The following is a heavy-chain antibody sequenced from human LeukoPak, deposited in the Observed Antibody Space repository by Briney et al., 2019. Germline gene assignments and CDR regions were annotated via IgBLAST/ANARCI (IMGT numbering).Heavy chain of an antibody. J-gene: IGHJ3*02. D-gene: IGHD4-23*01. CDR3: TTGYYGGNLRALTFDI. CDR1: GFTFSNAW. V-gene: IGHV3-15*01. Sequence: GGSLRLSCAASGFTFSNAWMSWVRQAPGKGLEWVGRIKSKTDGGTTNYAAPVKGRFTISRDDSKNTLSLQMNSLKTEDTAVYYCTTGYYGGNLRALTFDIWGQGTMVTVSS. CDR2: IKSKTDGGTT.